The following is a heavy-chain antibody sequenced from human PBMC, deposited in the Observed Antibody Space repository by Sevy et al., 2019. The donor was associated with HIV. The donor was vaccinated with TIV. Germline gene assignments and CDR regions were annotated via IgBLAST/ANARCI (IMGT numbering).Heavy chain of an antibody. J-gene: IGHJ1*01. CDR2: ISLDGGNQ. Sequence: GGSLRLSCAASGFTFNAFSMHWVRQAPGKGLEWVATISLDGGNQHYADSVRGRFTISRDNSQNALFLQMNSLRPDDTGLYYCALERLSSNVAEYFQNWGQGALVTVSS. V-gene: IGHV3-30-3*01. CDR1: GFTFNAFS. D-gene: IGHD1-1*01. CDR3: ALERLSSNVAEYFQN.